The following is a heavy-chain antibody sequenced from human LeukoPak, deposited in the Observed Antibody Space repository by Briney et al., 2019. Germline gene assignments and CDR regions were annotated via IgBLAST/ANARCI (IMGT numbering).Heavy chain of an antibody. CDR2: ASGYYGGDS. CDR1: GASITSRAFY. V-gene: IGHV4-39*01. D-gene: IGHD3-10*01. J-gene: IGHJ4*02. CDR3: ARQGEIQQGSGSYYFDW. Sequence: PSETLSLTCTVSGASITSRAFYWGWFRQPPGKGVEWIGSASGYYGGDSFYNTSLESRVTISIHTSKNQFSLNLSSVTAADTAVYYCARQGEIQQGSGSYYFDWWGQGTLVIVNS.